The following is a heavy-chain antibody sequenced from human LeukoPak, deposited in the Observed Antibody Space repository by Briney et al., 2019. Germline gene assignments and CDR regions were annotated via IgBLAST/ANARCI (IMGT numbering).Heavy chain of an antibody. CDR1: GGSISSYF. CDR2: IYYSGST. J-gene: IGHJ4*02. Sequence: SETLSLTCTVSGGSISSYFWSWIRQPPGKGLEWIGYIYYSGSTNYNPSLKSRVTISVDTSKNQFSLKLSSVTAADTAVYYCARGLYYYDSRVLFDYWGQGNLVTVSS. CDR3: ARGLYYYDSRVLFDY. D-gene: IGHD3-22*01. V-gene: IGHV4-59*01.